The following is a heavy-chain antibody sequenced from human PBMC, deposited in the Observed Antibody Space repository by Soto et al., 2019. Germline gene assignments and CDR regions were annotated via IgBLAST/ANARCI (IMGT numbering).Heavy chain of an antibody. CDR1: DGSISSGGYY. D-gene: IGHD3-3*01. CDR2: IYYSGNT. J-gene: IGHJ4*02. V-gene: IGHV4-31*03. CDR3: ASGLTIFGVGAVDY. Sequence: QVQLQESGPGLVKPSQTLSLTCTVSDGSISSGGYYWSWIRQHPEKGLEWIGYIYYSGNTYYNPSLKSRVTISVDTSKNQFSLKLSSVTAADTAVYHCASGLTIFGVGAVDYWGQGTLVTVSS.